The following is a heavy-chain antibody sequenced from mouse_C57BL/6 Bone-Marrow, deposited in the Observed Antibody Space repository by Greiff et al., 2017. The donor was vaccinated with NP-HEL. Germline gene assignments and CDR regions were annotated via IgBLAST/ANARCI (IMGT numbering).Heavy chain of an antibody. CDR3: TRYDYDYFDY. V-gene: IGHV1-15*01. CDR2: IDPETGGT. CDR1: GYTFTDYE. Sequence: VKLQESGAELVRPGASVTLSCKASGYTFTDYEMHWVKQTPVHGLEWIGAIDPETGGTAYNQKFKGKAILTADKSSSTAYMELRSLTSEDSAVYYCTRYDYDYFDYWGQGTTLTVSS. J-gene: IGHJ2*01. D-gene: IGHD2-4*01.